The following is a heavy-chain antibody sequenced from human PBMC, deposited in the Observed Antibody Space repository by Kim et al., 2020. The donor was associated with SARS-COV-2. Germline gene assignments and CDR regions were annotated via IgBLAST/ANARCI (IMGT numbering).Heavy chain of an antibody. Sequence: GRFTISRENSKNTLYLQMNSLRAEDTAVYYCAKGPYCSSTSCYTVGDFDYWGQGTPVTVSS. D-gene: IGHD2-2*02. V-gene: IGHV3-23*01. CDR3: AKGPYCSSTSCYTVGDFDY. J-gene: IGHJ4*02.